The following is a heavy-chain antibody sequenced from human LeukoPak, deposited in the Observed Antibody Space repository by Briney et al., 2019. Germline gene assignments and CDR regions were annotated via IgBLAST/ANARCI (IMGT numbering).Heavy chain of an antibody. CDR1: GVTFSDYY. Sequence: GSLRLSCAASGVTFSDYYMSWIRQAPGKGLEWVSYISNSASTIYYADSVKGRFTISRDNAKNSLSLQMNSLRAEDTAVYYCAKVRRWGFDYWGQGTLVTVSS. J-gene: IGHJ4*02. CDR2: ISNSASTI. CDR3: AKVRRWGFDY. D-gene: IGHD3-16*01. V-gene: IGHV3-11*01.